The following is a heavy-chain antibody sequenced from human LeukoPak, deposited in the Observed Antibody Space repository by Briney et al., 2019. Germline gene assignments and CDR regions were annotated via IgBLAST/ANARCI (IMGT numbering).Heavy chain of an antibody. V-gene: IGHV3-23*01. J-gene: IGHJ3*01. CDR2: ITGSGSNT. Sequence: GGSPRFSCRISGFHFGAFAMTWVRRPPGKGLEWVSTITGSGSNTYYADSVKGRFTISRDNSETTLYQQMNSLRVDDTAEYYCAKHPTMVRGVDDGLDLWGQGTMDTVSS. CDR3: AKHPTMVRGVDDGLDL. CDR1: GFHFGAFA. D-gene: IGHD3-10*01.